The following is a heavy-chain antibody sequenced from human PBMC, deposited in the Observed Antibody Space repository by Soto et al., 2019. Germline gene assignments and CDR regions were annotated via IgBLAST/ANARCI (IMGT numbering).Heavy chain of an antibody. Sequence: XETLTISCEGSGYRFSSYVVSWVRQMPGKGLDWMGSIVPSDSDTNYSPSFQGHVTISADKSISTAYLQWSSLKASDTAMYYCATADFHTDYGGNSGWNPKRRNYYSGMDVWGQGTTVTVSS. V-gene: IGHV5-10-1*01. J-gene: IGHJ6*02. D-gene: IGHD4-17*01. CDR1: GYRFSSYV. CDR3: ATADFHTDYGGNSGWNPKRRNYYSGMDV. CDR2: IVPSDSDT.